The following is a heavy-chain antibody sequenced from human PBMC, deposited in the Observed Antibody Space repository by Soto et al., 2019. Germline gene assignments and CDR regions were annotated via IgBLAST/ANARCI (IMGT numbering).Heavy chain of an antibody. CDR1: GFTFSSYA. CDR2: IWYDGSNK. CDR3: AREDNAFDL. V-gene: IGHV3-33*01. Sequence: QVQLVESGGGVVQPGRSLRLSCAASGFTFSSYAMHWVRQAPGKGLEWVAVIWYDGSNKYYVDSVKGRFTISRDNSKNTLCLQMNSLRAEDTAVYYCAREDNAFDLWGQGTMVTVSS. J-gene: IGHJ3*01.